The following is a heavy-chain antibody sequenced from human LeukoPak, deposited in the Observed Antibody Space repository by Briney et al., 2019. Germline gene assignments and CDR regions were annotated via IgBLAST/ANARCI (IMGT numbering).Heavy chain of an antibody. Sequence: SETLSLTCSVSGGSIVTTTFYWGWVRQPPGKGLEWIGIIHHSGSTYYSSSLKSRVTISIDTSKNTLSLKLNSVTAADTAVYYCARGLRDGYRSWGQGTLVTVSS. CDR1: GGSIVTTTFY. V-gene: IGHV4-39*01. CDR2: IHHSGST. D-gene: IGHD5-24*01. J-gene: IGHJ4*02. CDR3: ARGLRDGYRS.